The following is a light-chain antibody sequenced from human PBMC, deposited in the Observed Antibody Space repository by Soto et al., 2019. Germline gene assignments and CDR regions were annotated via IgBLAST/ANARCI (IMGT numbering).Light chain of an antibody. CDR2: GAS. CDR3: QQYNNWPT. J-gene: IGKJ1*01. V-gene: IGKV3-15*01. CDR1: RSDSNE. Sequence: VVMTQSPATLSVSPGERATPSFSASRSDSNELGWYQQTRGQAPRLLICGASTRATGIPARFSGSGSGTEFTLTISSVQSEDFAVYFCQQYNNWPTFGQGTKVDIK.